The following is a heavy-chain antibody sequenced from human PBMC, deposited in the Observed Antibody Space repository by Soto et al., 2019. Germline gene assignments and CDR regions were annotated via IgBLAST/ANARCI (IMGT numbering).Heavy chain of an antibody. CDR3: AKGDSYDFDY. Sequence: ESGGGVVQPGRSLRLSCAASGFTFSSYGMHWVRQAPGKGLEWVAVISYDGSNKYYADSVKGRFTISRDNSKNTLYLQMNSLRAEDTAVYYCAKGDSYDFDYWGQGTLVTVSS. D-gene: IGHD5-18*01. V-gene: IGHV3-30*18. CDR1: GFTFSSYG. J-gene: IGHJ4*02. CDR2: ISYDGSNK.